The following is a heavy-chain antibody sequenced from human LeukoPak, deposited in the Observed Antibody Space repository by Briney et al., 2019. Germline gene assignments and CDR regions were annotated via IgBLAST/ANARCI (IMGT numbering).Heavy chain of an antibody. Sequence: GGSLRLSCAASGFTFRSYGMHWVRQAPGKGLEWVAVIWYDGSNEYYADSVKGRFTISRDNSKNTLYLQMNSLRAEDTVVYHCARYNSGTVDYWGQGTLVTVSS. CDR2: IWYDGSNE. CDR1: GFTFRSYG. D-gene: IGHD1-1*01. CDR3: ARYNSGTVDY. V-gene: IGHV3-33*01. J-gene: IGHJ4*02.